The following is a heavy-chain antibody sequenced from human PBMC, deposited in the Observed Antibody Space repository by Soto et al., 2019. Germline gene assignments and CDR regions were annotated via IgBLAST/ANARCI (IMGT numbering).Heavy chain of an antibody. CDR1: GITFSSYS. D-gene: IGHD6-6*01. V-gene: IGHV3-21*01. CDR3: ARETNPYRSSSHAFDI. Sequence: EVQLVESGGGLVKPGGSLRLSCAASGITFSSYSMNWVRQAPGKGLEWVSSISSTGTYIDYADSVKGRFTISRDNAKNSLFLQMDSLGAEDAALYFSARETNPYRSSSHAFDIWGQGTMVTVSS. CDR2: ISSTGTYI. J-gene: IGHJ3*02.